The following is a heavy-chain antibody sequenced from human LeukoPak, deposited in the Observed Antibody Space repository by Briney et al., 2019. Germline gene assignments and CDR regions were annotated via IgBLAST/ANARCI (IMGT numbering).Heavy chain of an antibody. V-gene: IGHV3-30*01. CDR3: ASLQGGGKDYPRAWYFDR. J-gene: IGHJ2*01. CDR1: GFTFSSYA. CDR2: ISYDGSNK. Sequence: PGRSLRLSCAASGFTFSSYAMHWVRQAPGKGLEWVAVISYDGSNKYYADSVKGRFTISRDNSKNTLYLQMNSLRAEDTAVYYYASLQGGGKDYPRAWYFDRWGRGTLVTVSS. D-gene: IGHD4-11*01.